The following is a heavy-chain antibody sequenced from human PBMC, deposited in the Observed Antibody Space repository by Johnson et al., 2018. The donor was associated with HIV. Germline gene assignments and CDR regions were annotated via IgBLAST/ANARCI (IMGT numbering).Heavy chain of an antibody. CDR1: GFTFSSYG. CDR3: AKDRRELPSPFDS. V-gene: IGHV3-30*02. Sequence: QEQLVESGGGVVQPGGSLRLSCAASGFTFSSYGMHWVRQAPGKGLEWVAFIRYDGSNKYYADSVKGRFTISRDNSKNTLYLQMNSLRAEDTAVYYCAKDRRELPSPFDSWGQGTMVTVSS. D-gene: IGHD1-7*01. CDR2: IRYDGSNK. J-gene: IGHJ3*02.